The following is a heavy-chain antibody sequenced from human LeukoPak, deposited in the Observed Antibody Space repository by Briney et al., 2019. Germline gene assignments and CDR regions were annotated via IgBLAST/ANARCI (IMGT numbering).Heavy chain of an antibody. Sequence: PSETLSLTCAVSGYSISSGYYWGWIRQPPGKGLEWIGSIYHSGSTYYSPSLKSRVTISVDTSKNQFSLKLSSVTAADTAVYYCARQIWSGYYTDYYYYMDVWGKGTTVTVSS. CDR2: IYHSGST. D-gene: IGHD3-3*01. CDR3: ARQIWSGYYTDYYYYMDV. CDR1: GYSISSGYY. J-gene: IGHJ6*03. V-gene: IGHV4-38-2*01.